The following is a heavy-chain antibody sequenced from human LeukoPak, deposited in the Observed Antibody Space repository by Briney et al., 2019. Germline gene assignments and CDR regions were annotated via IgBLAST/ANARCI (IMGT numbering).Heavy chain of an antibody. D-gene: IGHD6-19*01. Sequence: SVKVSCKASGGTFSSYAISWVRQAPGQGLEWMGGIIPIFGTANYAQKFQGRVTITADESTSTAYMELSSLRSEDTAMYYCATGIAVAGQFDYWGQGTLVTVSS. V-gene: IGHV1-69*13. CDR2: IIPIFGTA. CDR3: ATGIAVAGQFDY. J-gene: IGHJ4*02. CDR1: GGTFSSYA.